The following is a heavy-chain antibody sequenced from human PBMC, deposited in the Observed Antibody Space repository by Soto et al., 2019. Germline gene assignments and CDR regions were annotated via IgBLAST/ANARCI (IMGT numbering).Heavy chain of an antibody. CDR3: ARGTGDDYGGSGYYYYMDV. V-gene: IGHV1-8*01. D-gene: IGHD4-17*01. CDR1: GYTFTSYE. Sequence: ASVKVSCKASGYTFTSYEINWVRQATGQGLEWMGWMNPNSGNTGCAQKFQGRVTMTRNTSISTAYMELSSLRSEDTAVYYCARGTGDDYGGSGYYYYMDVWGKGTTVTVSS. CDR2: MNPNSGNT. J-gene: IGHJ6*03.